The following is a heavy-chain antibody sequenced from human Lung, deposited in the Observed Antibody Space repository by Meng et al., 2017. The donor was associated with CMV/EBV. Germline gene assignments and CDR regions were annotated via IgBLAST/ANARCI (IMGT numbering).Heavy chain of an antibody. J-gene: IGHJ4*02. D-gene: IGHD1-26*01. V-gene: IGHV4-59*01. CDR3: ARVGRSGSYLPGLDY. CDR2: IYYSGST. Sequence: SETLSLTXTVSGGSISSYHWSWIRQPPGKGLEWIGYIYYSGSTNYNPSLKSRVTISVDTSKNQFSLKLSSVTAADTAVYYCARVGRSGSYLPGLDYWGQGTLVTVSS. CDR1: GGSISSYH.